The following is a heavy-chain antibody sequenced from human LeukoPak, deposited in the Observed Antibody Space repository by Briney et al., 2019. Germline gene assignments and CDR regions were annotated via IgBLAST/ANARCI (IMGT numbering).Heavy chain of an antibody. D-gene: IGHD3-22*01. CDR1: GGSFSGYY. V-gene: IGHV4-34*01. Sequence: SETLSVTCDVYGGSFSGYYWSWIRQPPGKGLEWIGEINHSGSTNYNPSLKSRITISVETSKNQFSLKLSSVTAADMAVYYCARGVRYDSSGYYFEEGYSPLDYWGQGTLVTVSS. CDR2: INHSGST. J-gene: IGHJ4*02. CDR3: ARGVRYDSSGYYFEEGYSPLDY.